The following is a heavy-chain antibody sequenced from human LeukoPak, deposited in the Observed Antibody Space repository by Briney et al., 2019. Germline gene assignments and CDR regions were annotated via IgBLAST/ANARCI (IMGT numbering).Heavy chain of an antibody. J-gene: IGHJ6*02. CDR1: GFTFSSYE. CDR3: ARGRTRQLITMVRGVIPYGMDV. D-gene: IGHD3-10*01. CDR2: ISSSGSTI. Sequence: GGSLRLSCAASGFTFSSYEMNWVRQAPGKGLEWVSYISSSGSTIYYADSVKGRFTISRDNAKNSLYLQMNSLRAEDTAVYYCARGRTRQLITMVRGVIPYGMDVWGQGTTVTVSS. V-gene: IGHV3-48*03.